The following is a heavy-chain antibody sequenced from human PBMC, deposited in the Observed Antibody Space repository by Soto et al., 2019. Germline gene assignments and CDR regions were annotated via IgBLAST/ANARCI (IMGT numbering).Heavy chain of an antibody. V-gene: IGHV4-31*03. Sequence: QVQLQESGPGLVKPSQTLSLTCTVSGGSISSGGYYWSWIRQHPGKGLEWIGYIYYSGSTYYNPSLKSRVTISVDTSKNQFSLKLSSMTAADTAVYYCARTAEYCSSTSCYAGIDYFDYWGQGTLVTVSS. CDR2: IYYSGST. CDR1: GGSISSGGYY. D-gene: IGHD2-2*01. CDR3: ARTAEYCSSTSCYAGIDYFDY. J-gene: IGHJ4*02.